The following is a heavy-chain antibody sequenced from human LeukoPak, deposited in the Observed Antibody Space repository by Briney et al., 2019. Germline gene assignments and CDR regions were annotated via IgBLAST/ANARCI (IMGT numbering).Heavy chain of an antibody. CDR2: MSPNSGNT. CDR1: GYTFTSYD. V-gene: IGHV1-8*01. CDR3: AREASYQYYFDY. J-gene: IGHJ4*02. D-gene: IGHD1-26*01. Sequence: ASVKVSCKASGYTFTSYDINWVRQATGQGLEWMGWMSPNSGNTGYAQKFQGRVTITADESTSTAYMELSSLRSEDTAVYYCAREASYQYYFDYWGQGTLVTVSS.